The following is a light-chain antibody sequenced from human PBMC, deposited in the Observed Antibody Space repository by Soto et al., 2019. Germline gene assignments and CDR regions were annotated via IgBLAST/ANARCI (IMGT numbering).Light chain of an antibody. J-gene: IGLJ1*01. CDR3: RSYTTSNTRQIV. CDR2: DVT. Sequence: QSVLTQPASVSGSPGQSITISCTGTSSDVCGYNYVSWYQHHPGKAPKLIIYDVTNRPSGVSNPFSGSKSGNTASLTISGLQPEDEADYYCRSYTTSNTRQIVFGTGTKSPS. CDR1: SSDVCGYNY. V-gene: IGLV2-14*03.